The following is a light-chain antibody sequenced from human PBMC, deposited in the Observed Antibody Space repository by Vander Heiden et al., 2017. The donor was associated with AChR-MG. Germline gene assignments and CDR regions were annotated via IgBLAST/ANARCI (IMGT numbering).Light chain of an antibody. Sequence: EIVLTQSPATLSLSPGERATLSCRASQSVSRNLAWYQQKPGQAPRLLIYDASNRATGIPARFSGSGSGTDFTLTISSLEPEDFAVYYCQKRSNWRFTFGPGTKVDIK. CDR3: QKRSNWRFT. V-gene: IGKV3-11*01. CDR1: QSVSRN. CDR2: DAS. J-gene: IGKJ3*01.